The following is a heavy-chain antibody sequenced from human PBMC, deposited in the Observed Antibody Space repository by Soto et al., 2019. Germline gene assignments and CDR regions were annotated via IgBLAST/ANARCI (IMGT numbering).Heavy chain of an antibody. Sequence: QVQLVQSGAEVKKPGASVKVSCKASGYTFTSYGISWVRQAPGQGLEWMGWISTHNGNTNYAQKLPGRVTMTTDTTTRTAYMELRSLRADDTAVYYCARGPPSYYDSSGYYKYFDYWGQGTLVTVSS. J-gene: IGHJ4*02. CDR1: GYTFTSYG. CDR3: ARGPPSYYDSSGYYKYFDY. CDR2: ISTHNGNT. V-gene: IGHV1-18*01. D-gene: IGHD3-22*01.